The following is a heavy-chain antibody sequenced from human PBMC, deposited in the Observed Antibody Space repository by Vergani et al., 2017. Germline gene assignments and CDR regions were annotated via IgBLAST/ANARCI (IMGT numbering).Heavy chain of an antibody. Sequence: EVQLVESGGGLVKPGGSLRLSCVASGFTFSHYSMNWVRQAPGKGLEWVSAIGTAGDTYYPGSAKGRFTISRENAKNSLYLQMNGLRAGDTAVYYCARRDSSSPALDYWGQGTLVTVSS. CDR2: IGTAGDT. V-gene: IGHV3-13*01. CDR3: ARRDSSSPALDY. CDR1: GFTFSHYS. D-gene: IGHD6-6*01. J-gene: IGHJ4*02.